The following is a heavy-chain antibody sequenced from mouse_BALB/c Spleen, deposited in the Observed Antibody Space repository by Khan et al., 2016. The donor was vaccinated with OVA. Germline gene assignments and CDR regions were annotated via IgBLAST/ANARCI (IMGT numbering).Heavy chain of an antibody. CDR1: GYTFTNYW. D-gene: IGHD1-1*01. V-gene: IGHV1-87*01. J-gene: IGHJ2*01. Sequence: VQLQESGTELARPGASVKLSCKASGYTFTNYWMQWVKQRLGQGLEWFGAIYPGDGNTSYTQKFKGKATLTADKSSSTAYMQLSSLASEDSAFYCGGRGEIATGFFDYWGEGTTLTVSS. CDR3: GRGEIATGFFDY. CDR2: IYPGDGNT.